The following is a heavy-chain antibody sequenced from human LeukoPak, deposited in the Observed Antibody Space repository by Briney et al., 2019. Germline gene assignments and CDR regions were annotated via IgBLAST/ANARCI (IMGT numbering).Heavy chain of an antibody. CDR2: ITNSGGST. V-gene: IGHV3-23*01. D-gene: IGHD2-8*02. CDR1: ASTFRSYV. Sequence: GGSLRLSCTASASTFRSYVMAWVRQAPGKGPEWVSVITNSGGSTYYADPVKGRFTISRDNSKNTLYLQMTSLRAEDTAVYYCAKETSGLFDPWGQGTLVTVSS. J-gene: IGHJ5*02. CDR3: AKETSGLFDP.